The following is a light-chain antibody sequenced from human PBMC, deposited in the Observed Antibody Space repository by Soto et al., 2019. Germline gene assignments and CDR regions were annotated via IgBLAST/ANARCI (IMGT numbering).Light chain of an antibody. CDR2: GAS. Sequence: EIVLTQSPGTLSLSPGERATLSCRASQSVSSSYLAWYQQKPGQAPRLLIYGASSRATGIPDRFSGSGSGTDFTLTISRLEPDDFAVYYCQQYCRSPTFGQGTRREIK. CDR3: QQYCRSPT. CDR1: QSVSSSY. V-gene: IGKV3-20*01. J-gene: IGKJ5*01.